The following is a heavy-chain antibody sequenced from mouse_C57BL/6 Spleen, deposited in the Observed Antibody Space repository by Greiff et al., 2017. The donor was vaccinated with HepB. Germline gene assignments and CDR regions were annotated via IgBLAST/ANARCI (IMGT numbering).Heavy chain of an antibody. J-gene: IGHJ1*03. D-gene: IGHD1-1*01. CDR2: IRNKANNHAT. V-gene: IGHV6-6*01. Sequence: EVKVEESGGGLVQPGGSLKLSCAASGFTFSDAWMDWVRQSPEKGLEWVAEIRNKANNHATYYAESVKGRFTISRDDSKSSVYLQMNSLRAEDTGIYYCTRRSYYYGSRRDWYFDVWGTGTTVTVSS. CDR3: TRRSYYYGSRRDWYFDV. CDR1: GFTFSDAW.